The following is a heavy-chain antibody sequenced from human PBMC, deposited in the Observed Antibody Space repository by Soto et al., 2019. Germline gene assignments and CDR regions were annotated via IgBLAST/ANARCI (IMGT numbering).Heavy chain of an antibody. D-gene: IGHD1-26*01. V-gene: IGHV4-61*01. CDR1: GDSVSSDRYF. J-gene: IGHJ5*02. Sequence: SETLSLTCSVSGDSVSSDRYFWTWIRQPPGKGLEWIAYISYTGDTNYNPSLKSRVTISVDTSRNQFSLTLTSVTAADTAVYFCARIVVGATVDLWGQGSLVTVSS. CDR2: ISYTGDT. CDR3: ARIVVGATVDL.